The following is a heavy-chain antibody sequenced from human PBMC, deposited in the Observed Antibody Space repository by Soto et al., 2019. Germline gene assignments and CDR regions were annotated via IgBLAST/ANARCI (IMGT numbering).Heavy chain of an antibody. CDR2: ISGSGGRT. J-gene: IGHJ1*01. CDR1: GFTFSSYA. D-gene: IGHD6-13*01. V-gene: IGHV3-23*01. CDR3: AKVGSSSWYISEYFQH. Sequence: GGSLRLSCAASGFTFSSYAMSWVRQAPGKGLEWVSAISGSGGRTYYADSVKGRFTISRDNSKNTLYLQMNSLRAEDTAVYYCAKVGSSSWYISEYFQHWGQGTLVTVSS.